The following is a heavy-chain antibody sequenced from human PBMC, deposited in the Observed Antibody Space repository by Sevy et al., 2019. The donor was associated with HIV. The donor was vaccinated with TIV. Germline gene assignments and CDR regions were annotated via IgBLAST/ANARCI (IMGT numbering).Heavy chain of an antibody. V-gene: IGHV3-33*01. CDR2: IWYDGSNK. CDR1: GFTFSSYG. Sequence: GGSLRLSCAASGFTFSSYGMHWVRQAPGNGLEWVAVIWYDGSNKYYADSVKGRFTISRDNSKNTLYLQMNSLRAEDTAVYYCARDQVVGATTGYGMDVWGQGTTVTVSS. CDR3: ARDQVVGATTGYGMDV. D-gene: IGHD1-26*01. J-gene: IGHJ6*02.